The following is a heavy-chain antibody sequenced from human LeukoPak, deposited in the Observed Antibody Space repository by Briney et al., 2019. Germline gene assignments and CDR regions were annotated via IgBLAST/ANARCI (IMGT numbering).Heavy chain of an antibody. J-gene: IGHJ4*02. CDR2: ISAYNGNT. CDR1: GYTFTIYG. CDR3: ARERLTHARGYSYGYNY. Sequence: ASVNVSFKASGYTFTIYGISWVRQAPGQGLEWMGWISAYNGNTNYAQKLQGRVTMTTDTSTSTAYMELRSLRSDDTAVYYCARERLTHARGYSYGYNYWGQGTLVTVSS. D-gene: IGHD5-18*01. V-gene: IGHV1-18*01.